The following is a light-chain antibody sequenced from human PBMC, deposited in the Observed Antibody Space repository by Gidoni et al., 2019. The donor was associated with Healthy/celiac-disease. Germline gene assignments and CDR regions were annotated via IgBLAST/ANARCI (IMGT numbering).Light chain of an antibody. Sequence: QSALTQPASVSGSPGYSITISCTGTSSDFGSYNLVPWYQQHPGKAPKLMIYEVSKRPSGVSNRFSGSKSGNTASLTISGLQAEDEADYYCCSYAGSSTWVFGGGTKLTVL. J-gene: IGLJ3*02. CDR1: SSDFGSYNL. CDR3: CSYAGSSTWV. CDR2: EVS. V-gene: IGLV2-23*02.